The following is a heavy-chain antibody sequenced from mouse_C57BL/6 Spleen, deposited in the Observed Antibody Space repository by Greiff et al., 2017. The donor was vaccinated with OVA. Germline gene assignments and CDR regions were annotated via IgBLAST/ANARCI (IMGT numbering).Heavy chain of an antibody. V-gene: IGHV1-42*01. CDR2: INPSTGGT. J-gene: IGHJ1*03. CDR1: GYSFTGYY. D-gene: IGHD1-1*01. CDR3: ARSFTTVVEDFDV. Sequence: VQLQQSGPELVKPGASVKISCKASGYSFTGYYMNWVKQSPEKSLEWIGEINPSTGGTTYNQKFKAKATLTVDKSSNTAYMQLKSLQSEDSAVYYCARSFTTVVEDFDVWGTVTTVTVSS.